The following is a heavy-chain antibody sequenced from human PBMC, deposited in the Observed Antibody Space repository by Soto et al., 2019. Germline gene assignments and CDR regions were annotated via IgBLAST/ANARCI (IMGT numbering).Heavy chain of an antibody. V-gene: IGHV1-69*06. Sequence: VKVSCKASGGTFSSYIIIWVRQAPGQGLEWLGGIVPIFGTPNYAQKFQGRVTITADKSTSTAYMELISLTSEDTAFYYCAAGIQLWSPFDYWGQGTLVTVSS. CDR1: GGTFSSYI. CDR3: AAGIQLWSPFDY. J-gene: IGHJ4*02. D-gene: IGHD5-18*01. CDR2: IVPIFGTP.